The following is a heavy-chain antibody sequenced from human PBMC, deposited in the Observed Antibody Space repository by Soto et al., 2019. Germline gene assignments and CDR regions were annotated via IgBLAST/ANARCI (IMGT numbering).Heavy chain of an antibody. CDR2: IYYSGST. D-gene: IGHD4-17*01. CDR1: GGSISSYY. Sequence: TSETLSPTCTVSGGSISSYYWSWIRQPPGKGLEWIGYIYYSGSTNYNPSLKSRVTISVDTSKNQFSLKLSSVTAADTAVYYCAMTTVNPEDYNWFDPWGQGTLVTVSS. V-gene: IGHV4-59*08. J-gene: IGHJ5*02. CDR3: AMTTVNPEDYNWFDP.